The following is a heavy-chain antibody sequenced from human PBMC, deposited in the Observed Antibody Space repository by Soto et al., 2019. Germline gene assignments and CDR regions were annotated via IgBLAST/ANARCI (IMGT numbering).Heavy chain of an antibody. V-gene: IGHV3-23*01. CDR3: AKGRCSGGSCYPDY. J-gene: IGHJ4*02. CDR1: GFTFSSYG. CDR2: ISGTGGSR. D-gene: IGHD2-15*01. Sequence: PGGPLRLSCAASGFTFSSYGMSWVRQAPGKGLEWVSAISGTGGSRFYADSVRGRFTISRDNSQKTLYLQMNSLRAEDTAVYYCAKGRCSGGSCYPDYWGQGTLVTVSS.